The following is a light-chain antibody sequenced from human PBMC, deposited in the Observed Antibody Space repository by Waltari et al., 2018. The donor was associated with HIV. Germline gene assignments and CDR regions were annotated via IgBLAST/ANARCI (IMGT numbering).Light chain of an antibody. V-gene: IGKV4-1*01. CDR2: WAA. CDR3: QQYYSTPNT. CDR1: QSVLHSSNNKNY. J-gene: IGKJ3*01. Sequence: DIVMTQSPDSLAVSLGERATINCKSSQSVLHSSNNKNYLAWYQQKPGQPPKLLIYWAATRESGVPDRFSVSGSGTDFTLTISSLQAEDVAVYYCQQYYSTPNTFGPGTKVDIK.